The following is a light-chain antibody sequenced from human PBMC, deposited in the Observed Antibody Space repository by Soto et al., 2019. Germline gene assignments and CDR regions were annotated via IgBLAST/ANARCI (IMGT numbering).Light chain of an antibody. CDR1: SSDVDGYNY. J-gene: IGLJ3*02. Sequence: QSALTQPASVSGSPGQSITISCTGTSSDVDGYNYVSWFQQHPGKAPKLMIYEVSNRPSGVSNRFSGSKSVNTASLTISGLQAEDEADYYCISYTPTSTWVFGGGTKLTVL. CDR2: EVS. V-gene: IGLV2-14*01. CDR3: ISYTPTSTWV.